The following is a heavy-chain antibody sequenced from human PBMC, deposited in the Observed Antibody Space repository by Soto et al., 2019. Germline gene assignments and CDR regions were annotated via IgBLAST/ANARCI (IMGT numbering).Heavy chain of an antibody. Sequence: QVQLVQSGAEVKKPGASVKVSCKASGYTFTSYGVSWVRQAPGQGLEWMGWISGYNGNTNYAQKLQGRVTMTTDTPTSTDYMELRSLRSDDTAVYYCASAGKYYYGSGSPYYYGMDVWGQGITVTVSS. V-gene: IGHV1-18*04. CDR3: ASAGKYYYGSGSPYYYGMDV. CDR1: GYTFTSYG. J-gene: IGHJ6*02. D-gene: IGHD3-10*01. CDR2: ISGYNGNT.